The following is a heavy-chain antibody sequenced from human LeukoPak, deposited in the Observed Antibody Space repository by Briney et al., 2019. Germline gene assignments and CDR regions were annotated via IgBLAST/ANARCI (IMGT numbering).Heavy chain of an antibody. CDR2: ISGSGGST. Sequence: GGSFRLSCAASGFSFRVYAMHWVRQPPGEGLEWFSGISGSGGSTFYPDSAKGRFNNSRDIPRKTVSLEVNSLRAEHTAVYYCAKDWKITLRGWFDGWGQGTLNTDCS. J-gene: IGHJ5*02. CDR1: GFSFRVYA. D-gene: IGHD1-1*01. V-gene: IGHV3-23*01. CDR3: AKDWKITLRGWFDG.